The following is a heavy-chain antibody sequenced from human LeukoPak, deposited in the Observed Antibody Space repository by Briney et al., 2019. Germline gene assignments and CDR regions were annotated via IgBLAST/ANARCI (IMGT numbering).Heavy chain of an antibody. CDR3: ARLTKSTYYDFWSGYTIGGKKNWFDP. CDR2: IYYSGST. CDR1: GGSISSYY. V-gene: IGHV4-59*08. Sequence: SETLSLTCTVSGGSISSYYWSWIRQPPGKGLEWIGYIYYSGSTNYNPSLKSRVTISIDTSKNQFSLKLSSVTAADTAVYYCARLTKSTYYDFWSGYTIGGKKNWFDPWGQGTLVTVSS. D-gene: IGHD3-3*01. J-gene: IGHJ5*02.